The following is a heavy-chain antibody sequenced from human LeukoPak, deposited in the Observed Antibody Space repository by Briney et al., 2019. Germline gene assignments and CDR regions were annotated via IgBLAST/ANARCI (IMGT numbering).Heavy chain of an antibody. J-gene: IGHJ3*02. V-gene: IGHV3-30*18. CDR1: GFTFTNYA. CDR2: ISYDGSNK. Sequence: GGSLRLSCAASGFTFTNYAMSWVRQAPGKGLEWVAVISYDGSNKYYADSVKGRFTISRDNSKNTLYLQMNSLRAEDTAVYYCAKNGPDTFDIWGQGTMVTVSS. CDR3: AKNGPDTFDI.